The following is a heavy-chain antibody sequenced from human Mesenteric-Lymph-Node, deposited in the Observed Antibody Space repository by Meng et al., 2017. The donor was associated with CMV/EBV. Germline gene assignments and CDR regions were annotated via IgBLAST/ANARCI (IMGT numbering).Heavy chain of an antibody. J-gene: IGHJ5*02. V-gene: IGHV4-34*01. Sequence: YSRTCIRQRPGKVLQSIGDINHSVTTNYSQSLKRHVPILVDTSKIPFSLKLSSVTAADTAVYYCASEHKYKAPRDSSSVPNNWFDPWGQGTLVTVSS. CDR1: YS. D-gene: IGHD6-6*01. CDR3: ASEHKYKAPRDSSSVPNNWFDP. CDR2: INHSVTT.